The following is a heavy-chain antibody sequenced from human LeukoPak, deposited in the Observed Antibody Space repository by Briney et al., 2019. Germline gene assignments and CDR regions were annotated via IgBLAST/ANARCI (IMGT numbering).Heavy chain of an antibody. J-gene: IGHJ4*02. V-gene: IGHV4-61*01. CDR2: IYYSGNT. CDR1: GVSISSSSYY. CDR3: ARVSTVTLDSDY. Sequence: SETLSLTCNVSGVSISSSSYYWSWIRQPPGKGLEWIGYIYYSGNTNYNPSLKSRVTISIDTSKKQFSLKLTSVTAADTAVYYCARVSTVTLDSDYWGQGTLVTVSS. D-gene: IGHD4-17*01.